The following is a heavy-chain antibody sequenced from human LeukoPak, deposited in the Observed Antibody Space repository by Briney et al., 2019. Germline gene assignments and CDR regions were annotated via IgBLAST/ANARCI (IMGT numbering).Heavy chain of an antibody. CDR2: IIPILGIA. D-gene: IGHD6-13*01. Sequence: ASVKVSCKASGGTFSSYAISWVRQAPGQGLEWMGRIIPILGIANYAQKFQGRVTITADKSTSTAYMELSSLRSEDTAVYYCAREGSGPGIAAAGTSYWGQGTLVTVSS. CDR3: AREGSGPGIAAAGTSY. J-gene: IGHJ4*02. CDR1: GGTFSSYA. V-gene: IGHV1-69*04.